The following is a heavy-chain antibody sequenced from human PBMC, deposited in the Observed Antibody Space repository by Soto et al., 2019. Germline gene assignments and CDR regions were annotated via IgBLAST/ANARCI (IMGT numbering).Heavy chain of an antibody. CDR3: AGSGSYYYYGMDV. D-gene: IGHD1-26*01. J-gene: IGHJ6*02. CDR2: IIPIFGTA. Sequence: SVKVSCEASGATFSSYAISWVRQAPGQGLEWMGGIIPIFGTANYAQKFQGRVTITADESTSTAYMELSSLRSEDTAVYYCAGSGSYYYYGMDVWGQGTTVTVSS. V-gene: IGHV1-69*13. CDR1: GATFSSYA.